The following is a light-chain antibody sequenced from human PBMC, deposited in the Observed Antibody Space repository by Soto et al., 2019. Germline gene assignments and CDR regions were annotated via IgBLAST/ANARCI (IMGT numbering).Light chain of an antibody. CDR1: QYVSNK. CDR2: GAS. CDR3: KQYKEWPPFT. V-gene: IGKV3-15*01. Sequence: EIVMTQSPSTLSVSPGETATLSWRASQYVSNKVAWYQQKPGQAPSLLILGASTRATGVPARFSGSGSATEFTLSISSLQSEDFAVYYCKQYKEWPPFTFGQGTRLEIK. J-gene: IGKJ5*01.